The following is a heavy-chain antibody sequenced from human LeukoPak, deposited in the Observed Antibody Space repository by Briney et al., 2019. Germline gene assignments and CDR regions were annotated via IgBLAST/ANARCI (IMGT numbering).Heavy chain of an antibody. D-gene: IGHD2-15*01. J-gene: IGHJ5*02. CDR3: ARGGGGATLGKFGFDP. Sequence: SETLSLTCTVSGGSIRTYYWSWIRQPPGKGLEWIGYIYTSGSTNYNPSLKSRVTISVDTSKNQFSLKLSSVTAADTAVFYCARGGGGATLGKFGFDPWGQGTLVTVSS. CDR1: GGSIRTYY. CDR2: IYTSGST. V-gene: IGHV4-4*09.